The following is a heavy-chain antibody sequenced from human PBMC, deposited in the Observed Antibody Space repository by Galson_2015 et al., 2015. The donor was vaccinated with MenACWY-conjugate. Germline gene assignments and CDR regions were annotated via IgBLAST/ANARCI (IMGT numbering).Heavy chain of an antibody. J-gene: IGHJ6*02. CDR2: ISSNGGST. CDR1: GFTFSSYA. Sequence: SLRLSCAASGFTFSSYAMHWVRQAPGKGLEYVSAISSNGGSTYYADSVKGRFTISRDNSKNTLYLQMSSLRAEDTAVYSCARGHYGMDVWGQGTTVTASS. CDR3: ARGHYGMDV. V-gene: IGHV3-64D*06.